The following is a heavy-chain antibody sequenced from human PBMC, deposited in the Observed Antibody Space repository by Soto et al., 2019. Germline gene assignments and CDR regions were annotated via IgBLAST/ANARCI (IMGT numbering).Heavy chain of an antibody. CDR1: GFTFSSYS. V-gene: IGHV3-23*01. Sequence: GGSLRLSCAASGFTFSSYSMNWVRQAPGKGLEWVSAISGSGESTFYGDSVKGRFTVSRDNSKNTLYLQMNSLGVEDTAEYYCAKGGGSCCFDCWGQGTLVTVSS. CDR2: ISGSGEST. CDR3: AKGGGSCCFDC. J-gene: IGHJ4*02. D-gene: IGHD2-15*01.